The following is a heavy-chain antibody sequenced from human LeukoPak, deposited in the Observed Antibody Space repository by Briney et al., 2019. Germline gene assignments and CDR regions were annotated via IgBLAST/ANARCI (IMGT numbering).Heavy chain of an antibody. Sequence: ASVKVSCKASGYTFTSYYMHWVRQAPGQGLEWMGIINPSGGSTSYAQKFQGRVTMTRDTSTSTVYMELSSLRSEDTAVYYCARDGEQWLVDSYYYYGMDVWGQGTTVTVSS. D-gene: IGHD6-19*01. V-gene: IGHV1-46*01. J-gene: IGHJ6*02. CDR2: INPSGGST. CDR1: GYTFTSYY. CDR3: ARDGEQWLVDSYYYYGMDV.